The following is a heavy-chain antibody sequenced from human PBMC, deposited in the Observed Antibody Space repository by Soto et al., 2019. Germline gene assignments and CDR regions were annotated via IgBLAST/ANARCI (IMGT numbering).Heavy chain of an antibody. D-gene: IGHD3-10*01. CDR1: GGSISSYY. CDR3: ARVDYYGSGSHSGWFAP. V-gene: IGHV4-59*08. CDR2: IYYIGST. J-gene: IGHJ5*02. Sequence: PSETLSLTCTVSGGSISSYYWSWIRQPPGKGLEWIGYIYYIGSTNYNPSLRSRVTISVDTSKNQFSLKLRSVTAADTAVYYCARVDYYGSGSHSGWFAPWGQGTLVTVSS.